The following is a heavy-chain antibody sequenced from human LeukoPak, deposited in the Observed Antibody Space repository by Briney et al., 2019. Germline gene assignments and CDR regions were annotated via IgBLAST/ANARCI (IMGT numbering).Heavy chain of an antibody. CDR2: IYYSGTT. V-gene: IGHV4-39*07. CDR3: ARLLRSWEFDY. CDR1: GGSITSSSHH. D-gene: IGHD4-17*01. J-gene: IGHJ4*02. Sequence: PSETLSLTCTVSGGSITSSSHHWGWLRQPPGKGLEWIGSIYYSGTTYYNPSLKSRLTISVDTSKNQFSLKLSSVTAADTSVYYCARLLRSWEFDYWGQGTLVTVSS.